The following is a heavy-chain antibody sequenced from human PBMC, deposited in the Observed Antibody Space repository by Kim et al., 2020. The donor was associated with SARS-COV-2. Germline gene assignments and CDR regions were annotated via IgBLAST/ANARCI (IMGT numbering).Heavy chain of an antibody. V-gene: IGHV3-7*01. D-gene: IGHD5-18*01. J-gene: IGHJ4*02. CDR3: VTERIEIDYWQIWDY. CDR2: IKKDGSHK. CDR1: KFSFSEYR. Sequence: GGSLRLSCKASKFSFSEYRMSWVRQAPGKGLEWVAGIKKDGSHKYYGGSGQGRFTISKDNSQNSLYLQMNSLRVEDTAVYYCVTERIEIDYWQIWDYWGQGTLVSVSS.